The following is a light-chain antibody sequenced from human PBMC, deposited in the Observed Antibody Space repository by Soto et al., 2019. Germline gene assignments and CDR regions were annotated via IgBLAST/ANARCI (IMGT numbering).Light chain of an antibody. V-gene: IGLV8-61*01. CDR3: VLYVRTGISV. Sequence: QAAVTQEPSFSVSPGGTVTLTCALSSGSVSSSNYPSWYQQTPGQAPRTLIYSTNTRSSGVPDRFSGSILGNKAALTITGAQADDESDYYCVLYVRTGISVFGGGTKLTVL. CDR2: STN. CDR1: SGSVSSSNY. J-gene: IGLJ2*01.